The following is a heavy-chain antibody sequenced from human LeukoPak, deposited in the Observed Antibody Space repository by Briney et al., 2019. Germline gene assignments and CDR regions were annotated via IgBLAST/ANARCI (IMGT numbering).Heavy chain of an antibody. CDR2: ISSSSSYI. CDR1: GFTFSSYS. CDR3: ARVGTPPWGRFLEWLGEGYYVDY. Sequence: PGGSLRLSCAASGFTFSSYSMNWVRQAPGKGLEWVSSISSSSSYIYYADSVKGRFTISRDNAKNSLYLQMNSLRAEDTAVYYCARVGTPPWGRFLEWLGEGYYVDYWGQGTLVTVSS. D-gene: IGHD3-3*01. V-gene: IGHV3-21*01. J-gene: IGHJ4*02.